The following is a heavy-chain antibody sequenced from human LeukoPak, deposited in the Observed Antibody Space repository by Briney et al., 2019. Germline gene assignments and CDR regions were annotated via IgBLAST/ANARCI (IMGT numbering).Heavy chain of an antibody. V-gene: IGHV3-7*03. J-gene: IGHJ6*02. Sequence: GGSLRLSCTASAFTFSDHWMHWVRQAPGKGLEWVAIISHDGSEKSYVDSVKGRFTISRDNAKNSLYLQMNSLRAEDTAVYFCARGGGLDVWGQGATVTVSS. D-gene: IGHD3-16*01. CDR3: ARGGGLDV. CDR2: ISHDGSEK. CDR1: AFTFSDHW.